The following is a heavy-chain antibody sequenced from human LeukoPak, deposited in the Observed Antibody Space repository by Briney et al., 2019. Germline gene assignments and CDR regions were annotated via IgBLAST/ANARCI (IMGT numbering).Heavy chain of an antibody. Sequence: KPSETLSLTCTVSGGSISSGGYYWSWIRQHPGKGLEWIGYIYNSGITYYNPSLKSRVIISVDTSDHQLSLKLSSVTAADTAVYYCARDLGGYDSSNPIWAEWGQGTLVTVSS. CDR3: ARDLGGYDSSNPIWAE. CDR1: GGSISSGGYY. J-gene: IGHJ4*02. D-gene: IGHD3-22*01. CDR2: IYNSGIT. V-gene: IGHV4-31*03.